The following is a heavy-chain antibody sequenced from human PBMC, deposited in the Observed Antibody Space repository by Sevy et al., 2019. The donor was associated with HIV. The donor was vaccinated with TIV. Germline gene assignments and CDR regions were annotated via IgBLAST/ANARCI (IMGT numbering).Heavy chain of an antibody. D-gene: IGHD3-3*01. CDR1: GYTFTSYD. CDR3: ASGGNGDFWSYEYYYYGMDV. Sequence: ASVKVSCEASGYTFTSYDINWVRQATGQGLEWMGWMSPKSGATGFAQKFQGRVTLTRNTSISTAYMEVSSLRSEDTAVYYCASGGNGDFWSYEYYYYGMDVWGQGTTVTVSS. J-gene: IGHJ6*02. V-gene: IGHV1-8*01. CDR2: MSPKSGAT.